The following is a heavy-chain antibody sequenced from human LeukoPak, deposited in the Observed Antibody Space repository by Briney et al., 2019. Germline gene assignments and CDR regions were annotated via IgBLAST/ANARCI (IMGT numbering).Heavy chain of an antibody. CDR2: IYTSGST. CDR1: GGSISSGGYY. J-gene: IGHJ5*02. Sequence: SQTLSLTCTVSGGSISSGGYYWSWIRQHPGKGLEWIGYIYTSGSTNYNPSLKSRVTISVDTSKNQFSLKLSSVTAADTAVYYCARLGVEPYCGGDCYPMNWFDPWGQGTLVTVSS. V-gene: IGHV4-31*03. CDR3: ARLGVEPYCGGDCYPMNWFDP. D-gene: IGHD2-21*02.